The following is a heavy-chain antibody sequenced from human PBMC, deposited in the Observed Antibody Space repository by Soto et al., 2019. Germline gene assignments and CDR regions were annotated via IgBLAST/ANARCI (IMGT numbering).Heavy chain of an antibody. J-gene: IGHJ6*02. D-gene: IGHD2-2*01. V-gene: IGHV1-69*01. CDR2: IIPISDTT. CDR1: GGTFSSYA. CDR3: ATSQGSSTSLEIYYYYYGMDV. Sequence: QVQLVQSGAEVKKPGSSVKVSCKASGGTFSSYAISWVRQAPGQGLEWMGGIIPISDTTNYAQKFQGRVTTTADETTTTANMELSRLRSEDTAVYYCATSQGSSTSLEIYYYYYGMDVWGQGTTVTVSS.